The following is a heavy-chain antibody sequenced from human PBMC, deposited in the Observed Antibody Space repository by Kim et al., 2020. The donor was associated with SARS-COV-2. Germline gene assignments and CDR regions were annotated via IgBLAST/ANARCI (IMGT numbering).Heavy chain of an antibody. J-gene: IGHJ4*02. CDR1: GFTFSDYN. V-gene: IGHV3-48*03. CDR2: ISSSGTTI. D-gene: IGHD1-1*01. Sequence: GGSLRLSYAASGFTFSDYNMNWVRQPPGKGLEWVSYISSSGTTIYYADSVKGRFTISRDNAKKSLYLQMDSLRAEDTAVYYCATNEPYWGQGTLVTVSS. CDR3: ATNEPY.